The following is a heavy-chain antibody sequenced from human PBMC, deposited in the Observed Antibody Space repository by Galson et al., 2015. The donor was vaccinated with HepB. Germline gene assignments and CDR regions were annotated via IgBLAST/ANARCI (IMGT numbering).Heavy chain of an antibody. CDR3: AKGDVGGPAAINYGLHV. J-gene: IGHJ6*04. CDR2: ISGNGGDT. V-gene: IGHV3-23*01. Sequence: SLRLSCAASGFSFSSYAMTWVRQAPGKGLEWVSSISGNGGDTKYGDSVKGRFTIFRDKAKSTLYLQMNSLRAEDTAVYYCAKGDVGGPAAINYGLHVWGEGTTVTVCS. CDR1: GFSFSSYA. D-gene: IGHD2-2*02.